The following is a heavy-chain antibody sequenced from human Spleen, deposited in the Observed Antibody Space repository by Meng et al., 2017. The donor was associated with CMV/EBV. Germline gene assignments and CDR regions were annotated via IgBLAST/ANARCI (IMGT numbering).Heavy chain of an antibody. CDR1: FSRSTSGVC. Sequence: FSRSTSGVCGGWVRQPPGKALEWLAVIYWNDDKRYSPSLKSRLTITKDTSKNQVVLTMTNMDPVDTATYYCAHRRSRGVHPENWFDPWGQGTLVTVSS. CDR3: AHRRSRGVHPENWFDP. V-gene: IGHV2-5*01. D-gene: IGHD3-10*01. CDR2: IYWNDDK. J-gene: IGHJ5*02.